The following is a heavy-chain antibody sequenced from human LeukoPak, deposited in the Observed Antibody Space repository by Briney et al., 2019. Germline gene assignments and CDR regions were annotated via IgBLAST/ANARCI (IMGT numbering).Heavy chain of an antibody. J-gene: IGHJ3*02. V-gene: IGHV3-43*02. CDR3: AKDISIAAAQGAFDI. CDR1: GFTFDDYA. CDR2: ISGDGGST. D-gene: IGHD6-13*01. Sequence: PGGSLRLSCAASGFTFDDYAMHWVRQAPGKGLEWVSLISGDGGSTYYADSVKGRFTNSRDNSKNSLYLQMNSLRTEDTALYYCAKDISIAAAQGAFDIWGQGTMVTVSS.